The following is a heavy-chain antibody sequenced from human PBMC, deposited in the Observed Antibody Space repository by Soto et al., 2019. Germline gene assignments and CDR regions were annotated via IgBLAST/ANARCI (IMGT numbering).Heavy chain of an antibody. J-gene: IGHJ5*02. CDR2: IYHSGST. CDR3: ARDEGFGELLNP. V-gene: IGHV4-4*02. CDR1: GGSISSSNW. Sequence: QVQLQESGPGLVKPSGTLSLTCAVSGGSISSSNWWSWVRQPPGKGLEWIGEIYHSGSTNYNPSLQSRVTISVDKSQHQFSLKLSSVTAADTAVYYCARDEGFGELLNPWGQGTLVTVSS. D-gene: IGHD3-10*01.